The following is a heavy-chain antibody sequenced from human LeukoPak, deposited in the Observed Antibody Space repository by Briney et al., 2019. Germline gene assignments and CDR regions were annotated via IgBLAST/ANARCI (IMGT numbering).Heavy chain of an antibody. D-gene: IGHD2-2*01. V-gene: IGHV4-39*07. CDR2: IYYSGST. CDR1: GGSISSYY. CDR3: ARVPRHCSSTSCPLGTGAYNCFDP. Sequence: TSETLSLTCTVSGGSISSYYWSWIRQPPGKGLEWVGSIYYSGSTYYNPSLKSRVTISVDTSKNQFSLKLSSVTAADTAVYYCARVPRHCSSTSCPLGTGAYNCFDPWGQGTLVTVSS. J-gene: IGHJ5*02.